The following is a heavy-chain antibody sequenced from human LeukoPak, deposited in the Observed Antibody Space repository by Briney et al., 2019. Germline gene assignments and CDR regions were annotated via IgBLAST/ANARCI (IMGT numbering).Heavy chain of an antibody. D-gene: IGHD3-3*01. CDR1: GFTFSNYG. CDR2: ISGSGVTT. CDR3: ARDHTRRITIFGGMGYYYYYYMDV. J-gene: IGHJ6*03. V-gene: IGHV3-23*01. Sequence: GGSLRLSCAASGFTFSNYGMSWVRQAPGKGLEWVSAISGSGVTTYYADSVKGRFTISRDNSKNTLYLQMNSLRAEDTAVYYCARDHTRRITIFGGMGYYYYYYMDVWGKGTTVTVSS.